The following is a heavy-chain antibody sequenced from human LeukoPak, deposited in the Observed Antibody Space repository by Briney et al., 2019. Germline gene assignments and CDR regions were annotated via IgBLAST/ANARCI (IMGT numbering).Heavy chain of an antibody. D-gene: IGHD1-1*01. Sequence: GASVKVSCKASGYTFTGYYIHWVRQAPGQGLEWMGWINPNSGGTHYAQKLQGRVTVTRDTSISTAYMELSRLRSDDTAVYYCARRNWNDVDDYYYYYMDVWGKGTTVTISS. CDR2: INPNSGGT. J-gene: IGHJ6*03. V-gene: IGHV1-2*02. CDR3: ARRNWNDVDDYYYYYMDV. CDR1: GYTFTGYY.